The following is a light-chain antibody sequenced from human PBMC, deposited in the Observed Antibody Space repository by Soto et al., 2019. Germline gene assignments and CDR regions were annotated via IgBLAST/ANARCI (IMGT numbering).Light chain of an antibody. CDR1: SNDVGGYNY. J-gene: IGLJ3*02. V-gene: IGLV2-8*01. CDR2: EVN. Sequence: QSALTQPPSASGSPGQSVTISCTGTSNDVGGYNYVSWYQQHPGKAPKLMIFEVNKRPSGVPYRFSGSRSGNTASLTVSGLQAEDEADYYCSSYEVSNNLGVFGGGTKLTVL. CDR3: SSYEVSNNLGV.